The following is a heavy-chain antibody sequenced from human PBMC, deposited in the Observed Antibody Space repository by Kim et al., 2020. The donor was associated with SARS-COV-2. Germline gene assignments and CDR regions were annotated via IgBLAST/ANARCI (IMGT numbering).Heavy chain of an antibody. CDR3: ARDILHYTEGPVGY. CDR1: GFTFSSYA. CDR2: ISYDGSNK. J-gene: IGHJ4*02. V-gene: IGHV3-30*04. D-gene: IGHD2-2*02. Sequence: GGSLRLSCAASGFTFSSYAMHWVRQAPGKGLEWVAVISYDGSNKYYADSVKGRFTISRDNSKNTLYLQMNSLRAEDTAVYYCARDILHYTEGPVGYWGQGTLVTVSS.